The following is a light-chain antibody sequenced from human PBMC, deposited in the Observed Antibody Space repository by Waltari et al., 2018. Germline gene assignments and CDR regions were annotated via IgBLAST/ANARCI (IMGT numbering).Light chain of an antibody. Sequence: QSALTQPASVSGSPGQSITISCPGTSRDVGSYNFVSWYQQHPGKAPKLMIYEGSKRPSGISNRFSGSKSGNTASLTISVLQAEDEAEYYCCSYAGSGVVFGGGTKVTVL. CDR1: SRDVGSYNF. CDR3: CSYAGSGVV. V-gene: IGLV2-23*01. J-gene: IGLJ2*01. CDR2: EGS.